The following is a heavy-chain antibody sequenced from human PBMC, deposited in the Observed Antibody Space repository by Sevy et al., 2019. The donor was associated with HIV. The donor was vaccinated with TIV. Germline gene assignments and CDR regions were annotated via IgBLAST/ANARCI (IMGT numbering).Heavy chain of an antibody. CDR2: ISGSGGST. Sequence: GGSLRLSCAASGFTFSSYAMSWVRQAPGKGLEWVSAISGSGGSTYYADSVKGRFTISIDNSKNTLYLQMNSLRAEDTAVYYCAKDYGKETYYYGSGSYYPFDYWGQGTLVTVSS. CDR3: AKDYGKETYYYGSGSYYPFDY. V-gene: IGHV3-23*01. J-gene: IGHJ4*02. D-gene: IGHD3-10*01. CDR1: GFTFSSYA.